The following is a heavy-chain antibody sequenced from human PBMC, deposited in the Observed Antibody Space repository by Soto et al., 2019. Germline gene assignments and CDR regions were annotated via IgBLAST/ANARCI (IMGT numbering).Heavy chain of an antibody. CDR2: IYHSGST. V-gene: IGHV4-30-2*01. CDR3: ARTLWLETTINFDS. CDR1: GGSISSGGYS. J-gene: IGHJ4*02. D-gene: IGHD5-12*01. Sequence: SETLSLTCAVSGGSISSGGYSWSWIRQPPGKGLEWIGYIYHSGSTYYNPSLKSRVTISVDRSKNQFSLKLSSVTAADTAVYYCARTLWLETTINFDSWGQGTLVTVSS.